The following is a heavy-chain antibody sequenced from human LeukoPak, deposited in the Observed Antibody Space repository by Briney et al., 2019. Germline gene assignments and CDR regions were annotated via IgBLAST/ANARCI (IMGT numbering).Heavy chain of an antibody. V-gene: IGHV3-21*01. CDR2: ISSSSSYI. CDR3: AKVMIMFGGVIVSFDY. Sequence: GGSLRLSCAASGFTFNTYNMNWVRQAPGKGLEWVSSISSSSSYIYYADSVKGRFTISRDTAKNSLHLQMNNLRAEDTAVYYCAKVMIMFGGVIVSFDYWGQGTLVTVSS. D-gene: IGHD3-16*02. J-gene: IGHJ4*02. CDR1: GFTFNTYN.